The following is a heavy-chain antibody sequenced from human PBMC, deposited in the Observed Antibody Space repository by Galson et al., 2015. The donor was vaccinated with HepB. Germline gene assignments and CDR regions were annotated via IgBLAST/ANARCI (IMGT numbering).Heavy chain of an antibody. V-gene: IGHV1-69*13. CDR3: ARGPGMATTSGFDY. Sequence: SVKVSCKASGGTFSSYAISWVRQAPGQGLEWMGGIIPIFGTANYAQKFQGRVTITADESTSTAYMELSSLRSEDTAVYYCARGPGMATTSGFDYWGQGTLVTVSS. J-gene: IGHJ4*02. CDR2: IIPIFGTA. CDR1: GGTFSSYA. D-gene: IGHD5-24*01.